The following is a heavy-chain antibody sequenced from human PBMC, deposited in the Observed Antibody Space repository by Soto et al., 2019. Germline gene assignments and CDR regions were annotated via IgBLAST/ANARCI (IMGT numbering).Heavy chain of an antibody. D-gene: IGHD3-10*01. CDR1: GFSLSTSGVG. CDR3: ALSQPFPLRDGSGSYSDFDY. Sequence: SGPTLVNPTQTLTLTCTFSGFSLSTSGVGVGWIRQPPGKALEWLALIYWDDDKRYSPSLKSRLTITKDTSKNQVVLTMTNMDPVDTATYYCALSQPFPLRDGSGSYSDFDYWGQGTLVTVSS. J-gene: IGHJ4*02. V-gene: IGHV2-5*02. CDR2: IYWDDDK.